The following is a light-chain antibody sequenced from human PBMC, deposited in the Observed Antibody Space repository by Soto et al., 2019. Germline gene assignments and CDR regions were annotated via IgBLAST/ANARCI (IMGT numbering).Light chain of an antibody. J-gene: IGKJ1*01. CDR2: KAS. CDR3: QHYNSYSEA. CDR1: QTISSW. Sequence: DIQMTQSPSTLSGSVGDRVTITCRASQTISSWLAWYQQKPGKAPKLLIYKASTLKSGVPSRFSGSGSGTEFTLPISSLQPDDFATYYCQHYNSYSEAFDQGTKVELK. V-gene: IGKV1-5*03.